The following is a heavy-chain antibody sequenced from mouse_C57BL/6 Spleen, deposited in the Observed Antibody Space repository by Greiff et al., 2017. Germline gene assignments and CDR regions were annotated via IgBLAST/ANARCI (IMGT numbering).Heavy chain of an antibody. D-gene: IGHD2-5*01. Sequence: EVQLVESGGDFVKPGRSLKLSCAASGFTFSSYGMSCVRQTPDKRQEWVATISSGGSYTYYPDSVKGRFTISRDNAKNTLYLQMSSMKAEDTAMYSWARQGIWSNYLGYAMDYWGQGTSVTVSS. CDR3: ARQGIWSNYLGYAMDY. V-gene: IGHV5-6*01. J-gene: IGHJ4*01. CDR1: GFTFSSYG. CDR2: ISSGGSYT.